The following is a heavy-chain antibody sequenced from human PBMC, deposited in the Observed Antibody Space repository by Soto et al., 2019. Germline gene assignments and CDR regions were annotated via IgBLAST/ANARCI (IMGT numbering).Heavy chain of an antibody. CDR3: ARGKLWFGELSNIYYGMDV. V-gene: IGHV1-69*12. D-gene: IGHD3-10*01. CDR2: IIPIFGTA. J-gene: IGHJ6*02. CDR1: GGTFSSYA. Sequence: QVQLVQSGAEVKKPGSSVKVSCKASGGTFSSYAISWVRQAPGQGLEWMGGIIPIFGTANYAQKFQGRVTITADESTSTAYMELSSLRSEDTAVYYCARGKLWFGELSNIYYGMDVWGQGTTVTVSS.